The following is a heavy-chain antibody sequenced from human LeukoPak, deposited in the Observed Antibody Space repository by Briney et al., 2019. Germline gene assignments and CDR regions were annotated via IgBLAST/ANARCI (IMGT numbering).Heavy chain of an antibody. D-gene: IGHD1-14*01. Sequence: PGGSLRVYCAPSGFTFSNYAMSWVRQAPGKGLEWISSIRGSGDAARIYYADSVKGRFTISRDNSRNTLYLQMISLRAEDTAVYYCARARYPGGPNDYWGQGTLVTVSS. CDR3: ARARYPGGPNDY. J-gene: IGHJ4*02. CDR1: GFTFSNYA. CDR2: IRGSGDAARI. V-gene: IGHV3-23*01.